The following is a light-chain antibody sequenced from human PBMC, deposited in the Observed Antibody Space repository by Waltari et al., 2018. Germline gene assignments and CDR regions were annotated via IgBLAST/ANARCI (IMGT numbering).Light chain of an antibody. CDR3: QHLNT. CDR1: QAINNY. V-gene: IGKV1-9*01. CDR2: AVS. J-gene: IGKJ4*01. Sequence: DIQLTQSPSFMSASVGDSVTITCRASQAINNYLAWYQQKPGKAPALLIYAVSTLRGGVPSRCSGSGSGTEFSLTIRSLQPEDFATYFCQHLNTFGGGTKVEIK.